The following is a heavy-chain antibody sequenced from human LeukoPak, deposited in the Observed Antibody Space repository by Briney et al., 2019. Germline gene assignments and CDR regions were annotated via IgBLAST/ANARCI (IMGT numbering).Heavy chain of an antibody. D-gene: IGHD3-16*01. CDR2: MNNDGTGI. CDR1: GFTLSVYW. V-gene: IGHV3-74*01. J-gene: IGHJ2*01. Sequence: PGGSLRLSCAVSGFTLSVYWMHWVRQVPGKGLVWVSRMNNDGTGISYTDSVRGRFTISRDNAKNTLYLQMNSLGAEDTAAYYCAREAVGAGDWYFDLWGRGTLVTVS. CDR3: AREAVGAGDWYFDL.